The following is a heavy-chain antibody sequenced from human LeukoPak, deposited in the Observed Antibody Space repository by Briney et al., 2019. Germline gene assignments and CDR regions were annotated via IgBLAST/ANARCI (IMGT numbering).Heavy chain of an antibody. CDR2: IYYSGSA. V-gene: IGHV4-28*01. CDR3: ARTYCSTNACPFDR. J-gene: IGHJ4*02. Sequence: PSDTLSLTCAVSGYSISSSNWWGWFRQPPGKGLEWIGYIYYSGSAYYNTSLNSRITMSVDTSKNQFSLKLSSVTAADTAIYYCARTYCSTNACPFDRWGQGTLVTVSS. CDR1: GYSISSSNW. D-gene: IGHD2-2*01.